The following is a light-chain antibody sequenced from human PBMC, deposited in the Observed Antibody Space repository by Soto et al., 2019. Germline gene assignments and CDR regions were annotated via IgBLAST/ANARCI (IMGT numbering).Light chain of an antibody. J-gene: IGKJ4*01. Sequence: EIVLTQSPATLSLSPGERATLSCRASQSVSSSYLAWYQQKPGQAPMLLIYGASSRATGIPDRFSGSGSGTDFTLTISRLEPEDVAVYYCQQYGSSRLTFGGGTKVEIK. CDR2: GAS. V-gene: IGKV3-20*01. CDR1: QSVSSSY. CDR3: QQYGSSRLT.